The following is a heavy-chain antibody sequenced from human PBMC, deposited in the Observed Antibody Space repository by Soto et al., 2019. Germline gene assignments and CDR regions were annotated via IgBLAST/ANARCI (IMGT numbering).Heavy chain of an antibody. CDR3: ARGPRYYYYGMDV. V-gene: IGHV4-34*01. J-gene: IGHJ6*02. CDR2: INHSGST. Sequence: PSETLSRTWGVYGGSFSCYYWSWIRQPPGKGLEWMGGINHSGSTNYNPSLKSRVTISVDTSKNQFSLKLSSVTAADTAVYYCARGPRYYYYGMDVWGQGTTVTVYS. CDR1: GGSFSCYY.